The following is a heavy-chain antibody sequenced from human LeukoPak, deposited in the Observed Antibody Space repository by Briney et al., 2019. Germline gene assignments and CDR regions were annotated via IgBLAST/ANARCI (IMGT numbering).Heavy chain of an antibody. Sequence: SETLSLTCAVYGGSFSGYYWSWIRQPPGEGLEWIGEINHSGSTNYNPSLKSRVTISVDTSKNQFSLKLSSVTAADTAVYYCARAPRRITIFGVVIGGNWFDPWGQGTLVTVSS. J-gene: IGHJ5*02. CDR1: GGSFSGYY. D-gene: IGHD3-3*01. CDR3: ARAPRRITIFGVVIGGNWFDP. CDR2: INHSGST. V-gene: IGHV4-34*01.